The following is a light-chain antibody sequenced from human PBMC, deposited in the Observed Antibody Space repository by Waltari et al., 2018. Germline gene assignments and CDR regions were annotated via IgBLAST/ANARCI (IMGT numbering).Light chain of an antibody. CDR3: LVWHSTIDHQGV. J-gene: IGLJ2*01. CDR1: HIGSKS. V-gene: IGLV3-21*04. Sequence: SYVVTQSPSVSVAPGETARITCGGDHIGSKSVHWYQQRPGQAPVLVISYASDRPSGIPERFSGSNSGNTATLTISWVEAEDEADYYCLVWHSTIDHQGVFGGGTKLTVL. CDR2: YAS.